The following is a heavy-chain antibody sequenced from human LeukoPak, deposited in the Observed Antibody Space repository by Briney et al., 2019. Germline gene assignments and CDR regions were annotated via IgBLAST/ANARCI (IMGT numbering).Heavy chain of an antibody. V-gene: IGHV3-21*01. D-gene: IGHD3-3*01. Sequence: GGSLRLSCAASGFTFSSYSMNWVRQAPGKGLEWVSSISSSSSYIYYADSVKGRFTISRDNAKNSLYLQMNSLRAEDTAVYYCARDRPDFWSGYYTSSDYWGQGTLVTVSS. CDR1: GFTFSSYS. CDR3: ARDRPDFWSGYYTSSDY. J-gene: IGHJ4*02. CDR2: ISSSSSYI.